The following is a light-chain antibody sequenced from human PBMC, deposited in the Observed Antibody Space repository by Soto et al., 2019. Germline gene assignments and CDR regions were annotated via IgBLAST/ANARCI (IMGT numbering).Light chain of an antibody. CDR3: LLAYNGRSI. V-gene: IGLV7-46*01. Sequence: QAVVTQESSLTVSPGGTVTLTCGSSTGAVTSGHYPYWFQQKPGQAPRTLIYDTSNTHSWTPARFSVSLLGGKAALTLSGAQPEEEAEYYCLLAYNGRSIFGGGTKLTVL. CDR1: TGAVTSGHY. CDR2: DTS. J-gene: IGLJ2*01.